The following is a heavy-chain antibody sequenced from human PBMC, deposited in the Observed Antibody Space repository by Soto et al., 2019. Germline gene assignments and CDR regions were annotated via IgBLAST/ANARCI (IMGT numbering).Heavy chain of an antibody. CDR3: ARVISSSSSLGLPYYFYGMDV. D-gene: IGHD6-6*01. J-gene: IGHJ6*02. Sequence: SETLSLTCTVSGGSISSRSYYWGWIRQPPGKGLEWIGSIYYSGSTYFNPSLNSRVTMSVDTSKSQFSLKLSSVTAADTAVYYCARVISSSSSLGLPYYFYGMDVWGQGTTVTVSS. CDR1: GGSISSRSYY. CDR2: IYYSGST. V-gene: IGHV4-39*01.